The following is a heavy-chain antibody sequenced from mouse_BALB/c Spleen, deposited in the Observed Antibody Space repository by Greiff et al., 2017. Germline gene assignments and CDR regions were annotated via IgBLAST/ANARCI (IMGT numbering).Heavy chain of an antibody. J-gene: IGHJ1*01. CDR3: ARRRVSSYWYFDV. CDR1: GYSITSDYA. V-gene: IGHV3-2*02. Sequence: EVQLQESGPGLVKPSQSLSLTCTVTGYSITSDYAWNWIRQFPGNKLEWMGYISYSGSTSYNPSLKSRISITRDTSKNQFFLQLNSVTTEDTATYYCARRRVSSYWYFDVWGAGTTVTVSS. CDR2: ISYSGST.